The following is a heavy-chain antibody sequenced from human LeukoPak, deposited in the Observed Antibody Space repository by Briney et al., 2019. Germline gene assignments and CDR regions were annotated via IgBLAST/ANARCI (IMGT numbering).Heavy chain of an antibody. D-gene: IGHD2-2*03. Sequence: ASVKVSCKASGYTFTSYGISWVRQAPGQGLEWMGWISAYNGNTNYAQKLQGRVTMTTDTSTSTAYMELSSLRSEDTAVYYCARVGGGYCSSTSCYGGPLFDYWGQGTLVTVSS. CDR1: GYTFTSYG. CDR3: ARVGGGYCSSTSCYGGPLFDY. CDR2: ISAYNGNT. J-gene: IGHJ4*02. V-gene: IGHV1-18*01.